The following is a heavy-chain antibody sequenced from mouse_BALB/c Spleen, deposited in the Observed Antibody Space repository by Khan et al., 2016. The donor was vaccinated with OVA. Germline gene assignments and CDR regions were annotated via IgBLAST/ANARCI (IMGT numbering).Heavy chain of an antibody. V-gene: IGHV1S81*02. J-gene: IGHJ3*01. CDR1: GYTFNSYY. D-gene: IGHD1-2*01. CDR3: TRGGYGGFAY. Sequence: QVQLKQSGAELVKPGASVKLSCKASGYTFNSYYMYWVKQRPGQGLEWIGEINPSNGGTNFNEKFKSKATLTVDKSSSTAYMQLSSLTSEDSAVYYCTRGGYGGFAYWGQGTLVTVFA. CDR2: INPSNGGT.